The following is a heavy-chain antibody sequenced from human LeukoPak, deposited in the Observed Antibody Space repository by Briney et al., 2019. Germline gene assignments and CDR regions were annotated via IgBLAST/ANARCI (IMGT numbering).Heavy chain of an antibody. CDR1: GASISHDY. V-gene: IGHV4-4*07. CDR2: VYSSGT. CDR3: ARAPGAWRDYYMDV. J-gene: IGHJ6*03. Sequence: SETLSLTCTVSGASISHDYWSWVRQPAGKGLEWVGRVYSSGTNYNPSLKSRVTMSLDTSNNQFSLKLTSVTAVDTAVYYCARAPGAWRDYYMDVWGKGTTVTVSS. D-gene: IGHD3-3*01.